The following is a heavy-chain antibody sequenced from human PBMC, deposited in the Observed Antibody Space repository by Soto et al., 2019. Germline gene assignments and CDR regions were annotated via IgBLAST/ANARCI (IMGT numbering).Heavy chain of an antibody. CDR1: GYTFTSYY. CDR2: INPSGGST. J-gene: IGHJ4*02. V-gene: IGHV1-46*01. CDR3: ARAAAGRRELDY. Sequence: QVQLVQSGAEVKKPGASVKVSCKASGYTFTSYYMHWVRQAPGQGLEWMGIINPSGGSTSYAQKFQGRVTMTRDTSTITVYMELSSLRSEDTAVYYCARAAAGRRELDYWGQGTLVTVSS. D-gene: IGHD6-13*01.